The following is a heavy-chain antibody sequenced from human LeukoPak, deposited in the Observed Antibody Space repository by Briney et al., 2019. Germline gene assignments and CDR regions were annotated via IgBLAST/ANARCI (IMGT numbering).Heavy chain of an antibody. CDR2: INHSGST. Sequence: SETLSLTCAVYGGSFSGYYWSWIRQPPGKGLEWIGEINHSGSTNYNPSLKSRVTISVDTSKNQFSLKLSSVTAADTAVYYCARGVPGIAAAGSWFDYWGQGILVTVSS. CDR3: ARGVPGIAAAGSWFDY. V-gene: IGHV4-34*01. CDR1: GGSFSGYY. D-gene: IGHD6-13*01. J-gene: IGHJ4*02.